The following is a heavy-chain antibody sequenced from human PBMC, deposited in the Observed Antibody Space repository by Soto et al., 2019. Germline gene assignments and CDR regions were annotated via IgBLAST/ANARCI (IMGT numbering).Heavy chain of an antibody. Sequence: PGGSLRLSCAASGFTFSSYAMSWVRQAPGKGLEWVSAISGSGGSTYYADSVKGRFTISRDNSKNTLYLQMNSLRAEDTAVYYCAKDHRDTPIYDFWSGYPLYFDLWGRGTLVTVSS. J-gene: IGHJ2*01. CDR3: AKDHRDTPIYDFWSGYPLYFDL. CDR2: ISGSGGST. D-gene: IGHD3-3*01. V-gene: IGHV3-23*01. CDR1: GFTFSSYA.